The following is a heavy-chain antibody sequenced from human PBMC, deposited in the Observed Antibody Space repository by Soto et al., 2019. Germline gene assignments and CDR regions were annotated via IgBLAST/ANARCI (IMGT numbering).Heavy chain of an antibody. Sequence: PGGSLRLSCAASGFTFSSYWMHWVRQAPGKGLVWVSRINSDGSSTSYADSVKGRFTISRDNAKNTLYLQMNSLRAEDTAVYYCARWGYSGYTFDYWGQGTLVTVSS. CDR1: GFTFSSYW. D-gene: IGHD5-12*01. V-gene: IGHV3-74*01. J-gene: IGHJ4*02. CDR2: INSDGSST. CDR3: ARWGYSGYTFDY.